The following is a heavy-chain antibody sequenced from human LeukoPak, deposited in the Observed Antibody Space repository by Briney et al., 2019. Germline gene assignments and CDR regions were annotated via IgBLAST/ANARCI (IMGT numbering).Heavy chain of an antibody. CDR3: ARDGPAQMVDFDY. V-gene: IGHV1-2*02. D-gene: IGHD3-10*01. CDR1: GYTFTGSGWY. CDR2: LHPNNGAT. Sequence: EASVKVSCKASGYTFTGSGWYLYWLRQAPGQGLECVGWLHPNNGATGYAQKFQGRVAMTTDTSISTAYMGLSRLRPDDTAIYYCARDGPAQMVDFDYWGQGTLVTVSS. J-gene: IGHJ4*02.